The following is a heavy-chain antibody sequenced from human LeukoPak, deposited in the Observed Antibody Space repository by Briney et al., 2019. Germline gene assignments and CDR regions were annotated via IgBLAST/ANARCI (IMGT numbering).Heavy chain of an antibody. CDR1: GFTFSSYS. D-gene: IGHD1-26*01. J-gene: IGHJ4*02. CDR3: TRETGATDS. Sequence: GGSLRLSCAASGFTFSSYSMNWVRQAPEGKGLEWVSVIYSDGSTYYADSVKGRFTISRDNSKNMLYLQMNSLRAEDTGLYYCTRETGATDSWGQGALVTVSS. V-gene: IGHV3-66*01. CDR2: IYSDGST.